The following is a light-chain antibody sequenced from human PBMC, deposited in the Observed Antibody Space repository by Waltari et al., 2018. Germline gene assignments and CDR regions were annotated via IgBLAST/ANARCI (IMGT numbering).Light chain of an antibody. Sequence: EIVMTQSPATLAVSPEERATLSCRASQNIGKNLAWYQQKPGQAPRLLIYGASSTAIGSPDRFSGSGSGTEFTLTISSLQAEDFAVYLCHQYNSWPPYTSGQGTKLEIK. V-gene: IGKV3-15*01. J-gene: IGKJ2*01. CDR2: GAS. CDR3: HQYNSWPPYT. CDR1: QNIGKN.